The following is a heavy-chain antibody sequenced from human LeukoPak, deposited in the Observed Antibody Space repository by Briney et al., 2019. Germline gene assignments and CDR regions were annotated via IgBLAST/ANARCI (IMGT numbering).Heavy chain of an antibody. CDR1: GGSFSGYY. V-gene: IGHV4-34*01. D-gene: IGHD2/OR15-2a*01. CDR3: ARRVIVATLDY. CDR2: INHSGST. J-gene: IGHJ4*02. Sequence: SETLSLTCAVYGGSFSGYYWSWTRQPPGKGLGWIGEINHSGSTNYNPSLKSRLTISVDTSNNQFSLKLSSVTAADTAVYYCARRVIVATLDYWGQGTLVTVSS.